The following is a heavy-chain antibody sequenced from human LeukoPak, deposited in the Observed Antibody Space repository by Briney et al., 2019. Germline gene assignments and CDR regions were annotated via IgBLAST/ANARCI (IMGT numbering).Heavy chain of an antibody. D-gene: IGHD2-15*01. Sequence: PGGSLRLSCAASGFTFSSYAMSWVRQTPGKGLEWVSSISSSGRNTYYADSVKGRFTISRDNSKNSLYLQMNSLRDEDTAVYYCARDASRGGYWGQGTLVTVSS. CDR3: ARDASRGGY. CDR2: ISSSGRNT. CDR1: GFTFSSYA. J-gene: IGHJ4*02. V-gene: IGHV3-23*01.